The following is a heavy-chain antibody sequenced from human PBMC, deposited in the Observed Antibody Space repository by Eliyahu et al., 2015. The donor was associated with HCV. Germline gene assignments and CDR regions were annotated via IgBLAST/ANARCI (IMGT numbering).Heavy chain of an antibody. Sequence: QVQLQQWGTGLLKPSETLSLTCAVYGGSFXGYYWSWIRQPPGKGLEWIGEINHSGSTNYNPSLKSRVTISVDTSKNQFSLKLSSVTAADTAVYYCARANIVLMVYAIPFFDYWGQGTLVTVSS. D-gene: IGHD2-8*01. J-gene: IGHJ4*02. CDR1: GGSFXGYY. V-gene: IGHV4-34*01. CDR3: ARANIVLMVYAIPFFDY. CDR2: INHSGST.